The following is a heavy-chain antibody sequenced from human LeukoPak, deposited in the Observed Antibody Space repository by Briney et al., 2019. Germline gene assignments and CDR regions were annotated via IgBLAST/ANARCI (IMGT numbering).Heavy chain of an antibody. CDR1: GYTFTSYG. Sequence: ASVTVSFKASGYTFTSYGISWVRQAPGQGLEWMGWISAYNGNTNYAQKLQGRVTMTTDTSTSTAYMELRSLRSDDTAVYYCARDPWGGATRDLDYWGQGTLVTVSS. D-gene: IGHD3-16*01. J-gene: IGHJ4*02. CDR2: ISAYNGNT. V-gene: IGHV1-18*01. CDR3: ARDPWGGATRDLDY.